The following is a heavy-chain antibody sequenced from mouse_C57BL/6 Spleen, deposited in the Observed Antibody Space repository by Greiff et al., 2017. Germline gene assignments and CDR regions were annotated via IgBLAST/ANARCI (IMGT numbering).Heavy chain of an antibody. J-gene: IGHJ2*01. V-gene: IGHV1-61*01. CDR1: GYTFTSYW. Sequence: QVQLKQPGAELVRPGSSVKLSCKASGYTFTSYWMDWVKQRPGQGLEWIGNIYPSDSETHYNQKFKDKATLTVDKSSSTAYMQLSSLTSEDSAVYYCARSGSNFDYWGQGTTLTVSS. CDR3: ARSGSNFDY. D-gene: IGHD1-1*01. CDR2: IYPSDSET.